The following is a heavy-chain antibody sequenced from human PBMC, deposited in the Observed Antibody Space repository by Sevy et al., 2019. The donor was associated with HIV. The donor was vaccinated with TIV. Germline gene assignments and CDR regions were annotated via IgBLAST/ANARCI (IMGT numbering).Heavy chain of an antibody. CDR1: GGSISSYD. D-gene: IGHD6-6*01. V-gene: IGHV4-59*01. CDR3: ARAESIASRRFFDY. Sequence: SETLSLTCTVSGGSISSYDWSWIRQPPGKGLEWIGYIYYSGSTNYNPSLKSRVTISVGTSKNQFSLKLSSVTAADTAVYYCARAESIASRRFFDYWGQGTLVTVSS. CDR2: IYYSGST. J-gene: IGHJ4*02.